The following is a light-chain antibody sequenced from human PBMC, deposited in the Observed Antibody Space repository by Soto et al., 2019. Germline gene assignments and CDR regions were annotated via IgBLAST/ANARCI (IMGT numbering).Light chain of an antibody. CDR3: QHMRT. Sequence: DIHMTQPPSTLSASLGDRVTITCRASQNINNWIAWYQQKPGKAPKFLIYDASTLESGVPSRFSGSGFGTEFSLTISSLQPDDFGSYYCQHMRTFGQGTKVDI. V-gene: IGKV1-5*01. J-gene: IGKJ1*01. CDR1: QNINNW. CDR2: DAS.